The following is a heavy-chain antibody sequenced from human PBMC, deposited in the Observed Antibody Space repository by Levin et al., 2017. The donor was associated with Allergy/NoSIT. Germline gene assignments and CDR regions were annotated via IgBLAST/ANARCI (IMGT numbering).Heavy chain of an antibody. J-gene: IGHJ4*02. CDR1: GFSFTSYW. V-gene: IGHV5-51*01. Sequence: RGESLKISCRGSGFSFTSYWIGWVRQMPGKDLEWIGILYPDDSDARYNPSFQGQVTFSADKSINTAYLHWMSLDASDTAMYYCVRYVEPNYVDVWGQGTLVTVSS. CDR2: LYPDDSDA. CDR3: VRYVEPNYVDV. D-gene: IGHD1-1*01.